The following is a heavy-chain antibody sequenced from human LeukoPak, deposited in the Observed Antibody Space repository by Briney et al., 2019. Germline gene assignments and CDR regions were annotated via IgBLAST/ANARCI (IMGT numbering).Heavy chain of an antibody. Sequence: PSETLSLTCTVSGGSISSYYWSWLRQPPGKGLEWFGYIYYSGSTNYNPSLKSRVTISVDTSKNQFSLKLSSVTAADTAVYYCARNRDSSSWHYWFDPWGQGTLVTVSS. V-gene: IGHV4-59*01. D-gene: IGHD6-13*01. J-gene: IGHJ5*02. CDR2: IYYSGST. CDR3: ARNRDSSSWHYWFDP. CDR1: GGSISSYY.